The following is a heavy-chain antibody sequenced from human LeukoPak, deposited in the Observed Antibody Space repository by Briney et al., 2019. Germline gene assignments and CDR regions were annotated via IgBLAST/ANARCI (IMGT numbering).Heavy chain of an antibody. D-gene: IGHD6-13*01. CDR1: GFTFGDYA. J-gene: IGHJ6*03. CDR2: IRSKAYGGTT. V-gene: IGHV3-49*04. Sequence: PGRSLRLSCTASGFTFGDYAMSWVRQAPGKGLEWVGFIRSKAYGGTTEYAASVKGKFTISRDDSKSIAYLQMNSLKTEDTAVYYCTRSHFRDGSSWYGEDYYMDVWAKGPRSPSP. CDR3: TRSHFRDGSSWYGEDYYMDV.